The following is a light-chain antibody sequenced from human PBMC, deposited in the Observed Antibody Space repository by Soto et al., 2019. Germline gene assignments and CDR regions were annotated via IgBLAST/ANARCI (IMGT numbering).Light chain of an antibody. CDR3: QQGFT. Sequence: EIVMTQSPGTLSVSPGERATLSCRASQSVGSNLAWYQQKPGQAPRLLIYGASTRATGIPARFSGSGSGTDFTLTISSLQSEDFAVYYCQQGFTFGPGTKVDIK. CDR2: GAS. CDR1: QSVGSN. J-gene: IGKJ3*01. V-gene: IGKV3-15*01.